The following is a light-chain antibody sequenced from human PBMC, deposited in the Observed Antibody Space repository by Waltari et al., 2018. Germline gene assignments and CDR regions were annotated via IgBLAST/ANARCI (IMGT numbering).Light chain of an antibody. V-gene: IGKV1-39*01. CDR2: AAS. CDR3: QQSYTTPRT. CDR1: QSIYIY. Sequence: DIQMTQSPSSLSASVGDRVTITSRQSQSIYIYLNWDQQKPGKAPNRLIYAASTLQSGVPSRFSVSGSGTDFTLTISNLQPEDFATYYCQQSYTTPRTFGQGTKVEIK. J-gene: IGKJ1*01.